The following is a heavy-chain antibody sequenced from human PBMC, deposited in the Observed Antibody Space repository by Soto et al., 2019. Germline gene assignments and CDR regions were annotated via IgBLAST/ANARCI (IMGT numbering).Heavy chain of an antibody. CDR3: VRGKFWFDP. CDR1: GYTFTIYE. CDR2: MNSNTGNI. J-gene: IGHJ5*02. Sequence: ASVKVSCKASGYTFTIYEINWVRQATGQGLEWMGWMNSNTGNIGYAQKFQGRVTMTRNTSISTAYMELSSLRSEDTAVYYCVRGKFWFDPWGQGTVVTVSS. V-gene: IGHV1-8*01.